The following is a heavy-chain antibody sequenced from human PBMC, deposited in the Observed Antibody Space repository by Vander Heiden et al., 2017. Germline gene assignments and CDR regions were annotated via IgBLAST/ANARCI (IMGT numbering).Heavy chain of an antibody. D-gene: IGHD3-16*01. Sequence: QLQLQESGPGLVKPSETLSLPCTVSGGSVSISSYYWGWIRQPPGKGLEWIGSIYYSGSTYYNPSLKSRVTISVDTSKNQFSLKLSSVTAADTAVYYCARQGRVYDYVWGIWGQGTLVTVSS. J-gene: IGHJ4*02. V-gene: IGHV4-39*01. CDR3: ARQGRVYDYVWGI. CDR2: IYYSGST. CDR1: GGSVSISSYY.